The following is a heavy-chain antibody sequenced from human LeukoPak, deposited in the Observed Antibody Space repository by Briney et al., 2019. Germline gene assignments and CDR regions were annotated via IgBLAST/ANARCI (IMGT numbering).Heavy chain of an antibody. Sequence: PSETLSLTCTVSGDSISGSGYYWGWVRQPPGKGLEWIGTVYYSGTTYYNPSLKSRVTISVDTSKNQFSLKLNSVTAADTAVYYCARPLQPDSSEYTVPRDSYYYMDVWGKGTTVTVSS. CDR2: VYYSGTT. V-gene: IGHV4-39*01. CDR3: ARPLQPDSSEYTVPRDSYYYMDV. CDR1: GDSISGSGYY. D-gene: IGHD6-6*01. J-gene: IGHJ6*03.